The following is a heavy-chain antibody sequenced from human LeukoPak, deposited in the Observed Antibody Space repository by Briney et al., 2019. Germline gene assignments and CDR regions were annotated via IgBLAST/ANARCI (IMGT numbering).Heavy chain of an antibody. V-gene: IGHV1-69*04. J-gene: IGHJ5*02. D-gene: IGHD3-22*01. CDR2: IIPILGIA. Sequence: GASVKVSCKASGGTFSSYAISWVRQAPGQGLEWMGRIIPILGIANCAQKFQGRVTITADKSTSTAYMELSSLRSEDTAVYYCARDSGVGPHYYDSSGYSTWGQGTLVTVSS. CDR1: GGTFSSYA. CDR3: ARDSGVGPHYYDSSGYST.